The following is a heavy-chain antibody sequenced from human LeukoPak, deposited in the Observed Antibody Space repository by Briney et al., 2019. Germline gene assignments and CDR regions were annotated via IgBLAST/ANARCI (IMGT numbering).Heavy chain of an antibody. Sequence: ASVKVSCKASGYTFTDYYFHWVRQVPGQGLECMGWINPNTGGTNYPQKFQGRVTMTRDTAISTAYIELTSLRSDDTAVYYCARDLGATTGAPWYYFDNWGQGTLVTVPS. CDR1: GYTFTDYY. CDR3: ARDLGATTGAPWYYFDN. D-gene: IGHD1-26*01. V-gene: IGHV1-2*02. CDR2: INPNTGGT. J-gene: IGHJ4*01.